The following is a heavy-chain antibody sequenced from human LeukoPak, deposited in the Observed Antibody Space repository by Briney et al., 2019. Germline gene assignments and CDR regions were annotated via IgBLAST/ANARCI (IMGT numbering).Heavy chain of an antibody. CDR1: GGSISSYY. CDR2: IYYGGST. J-gene: IGHJ6*03. Sequence: KPSETLSLTCTVSGGSISSYYWSWIRQPPGKGLEWIGYIYYGGSTNYNPSLRSRVTISVDTSKNQFSLKLSSVTAADTAVYYCASIAARVGRYYYYMDVWGKGTTVTVSS. CDR3: ASIAARVGRYYYYMDV. D-gene: IGHD6-6*01. V-gene: IGHV4-59*01.